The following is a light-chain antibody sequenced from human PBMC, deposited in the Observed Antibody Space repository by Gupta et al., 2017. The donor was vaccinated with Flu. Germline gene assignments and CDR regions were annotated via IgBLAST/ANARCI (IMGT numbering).Light chain of an antibody. Sequence: GERATLACRASQSVSNNLVWYQQKHGKAPRLLIAGASCRETGVPDRFSGSGSGTEFTLTISGLQSEDFAVYYCQQYHNCPRTFGQGTRVDIK. CDR1: QSVSNN. CDR2: GAS. J-gene: IGKJ1*01. V-gene: IGKV3-15*01. CDR3: QQYHNCPRT.